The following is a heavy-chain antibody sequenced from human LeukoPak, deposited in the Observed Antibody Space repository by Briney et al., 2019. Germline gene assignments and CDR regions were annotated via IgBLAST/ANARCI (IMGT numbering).Heavy chain of an antibody. CDR3: ARAYSSGWYERRYYFDY. D-gene: IGHD6-19*01. V-gene: IGHV4-59*08. CDR1: GGAISGYN. Sequence: PETLSLTCTVSGGAISGYNRRWVRQPPRKGLEWIWYIYYSGSTNYNPSLKSRVTISVDTSKNQFSLKLSSVTAADTAVYYCARAYSSGWYERRYYFDYWGQGTLVSVSS. CDR2: IYYSGST. J-gene: IGHJ4*02.